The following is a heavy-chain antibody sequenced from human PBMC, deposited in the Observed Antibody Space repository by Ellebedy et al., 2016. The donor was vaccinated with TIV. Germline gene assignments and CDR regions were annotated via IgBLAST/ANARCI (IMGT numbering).Heavy chain of an antibody. J-gene: IGHJ4*02. CDR3: ARGDNYYYDSSGYYYNY. V-gene: IGHV1-46*01. CDR1: GYTFTSYF. Sequence: ASVKVSCKASGYTFTSYFLYWVRQAPGQGLEWMGMINPASGNSNYAQKFQGRVAMTRDTSTNTVYMELSSLRSEDTAMYYCARGDNYYYDSSGYYYNYWGQGTLVTVSS. D-gene: IGHD3-22*01. CDR2: INPASGNS.